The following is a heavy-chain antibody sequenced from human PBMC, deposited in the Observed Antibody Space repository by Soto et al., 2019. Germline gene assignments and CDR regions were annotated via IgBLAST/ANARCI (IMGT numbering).Heavy chain of an antibody. CDR1: GYSFSSHW. CDR3: AMHLDEYSSASGFDY. CDR2: IHPGDSNI. Sequence: PGESLKISCKGSGYSFSSHWIGWVRQMPGKGLEWMGIIHPGDSNIRYSPSFEGQIDMSADRSINTAYLRLNSLKASDTATHYCAMHLDEYSSASGFDYWGQGTLVTVSS. J-gene: IGHJ4*02. D-gene: IGHD6-6*01. V-gene: IGHV5-51*01.